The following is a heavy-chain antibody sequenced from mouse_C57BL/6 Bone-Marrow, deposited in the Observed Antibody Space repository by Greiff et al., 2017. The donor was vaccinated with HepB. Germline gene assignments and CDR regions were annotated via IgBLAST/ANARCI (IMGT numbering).Heavy chain of an antibody. D-gene: IGHD2-10*01. J-gene: IGHJ2*01. Sequence: VMLVESGAELVRPGTSVKVSCKASGYAFTNYLIEWVKQRPGQGLEGIGVINPGSGGTNYNEKFKGKATLTADKSSSNAYMQLSSLTSEDSAVYFCAILLRGYFDYWGQGTTLTVSS. V-gene: IGHV1-54*01. CDR3: AILLRGYFDY. CDR1: GYAFTNYL. CDR2: INPGSGGT.